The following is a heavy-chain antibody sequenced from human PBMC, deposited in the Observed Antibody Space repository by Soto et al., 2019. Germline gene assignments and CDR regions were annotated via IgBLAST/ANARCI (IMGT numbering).Heavy chain of an antibody. D-gene: IGHD3-10*01. Sequence: LRLSCAASGFTFSSYGMHWARQAPGKGLEWVAVISYDGNNKHYADSVKGRFIISRDNSKNTLYLQMSRLKGEDTAVYYCAKTDRKLPLWFTIGDVWGQGTTVTVSS. CDR2: ISYDGNNK. CDR1: GFTFSSYG. V-gene: IGHV3-30*18. CDR3: AKTDRKLPLWFTIGDV. J-gene: IGHJ6*02.